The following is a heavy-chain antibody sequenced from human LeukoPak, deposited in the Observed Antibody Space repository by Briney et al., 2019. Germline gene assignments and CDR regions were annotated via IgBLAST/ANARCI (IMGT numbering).Heavy chain of an antibody. CDR3: AKARTTHNWFDP. V-gene: IGHV3-23*01. CDR1: GFTFSNYA. Sequence: GGSLRLSCAASGFTFSNYAMSWVRQAPGKGLEWVSAISGSGSNTYYADSVKGRFTISRDNSKDTLYPLMASLKAEDTAVYYCAKARTTHNWFDPWGQGTLVTVSS. D-gene: IGHD5-12*01. J-gene: IGHJ5*02. CDR2: ISGSGSNT.